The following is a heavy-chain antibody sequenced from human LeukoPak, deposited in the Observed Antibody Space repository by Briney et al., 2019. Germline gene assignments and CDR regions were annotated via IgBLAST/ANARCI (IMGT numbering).Heavy chain of an antibody. Sequence: ASVKVSCKAAGYTFTSYGISWVRQAPRQGLEWMGWISAYNGNTNYVQKLQGRVTMTTDTSTRTAYMELRSLRSDDTAVYYCARDRIAAAGFSRYGMDVWGQGTTVTVSS. J-gene: IGHJ6*02. CDR3: ARDRIAAAGFSRYGMDV. CDR1: GYTFTSYG. CDR2: ISAYNGNT. D-gene: IGHD6-13*01. V-gene: IGHV1-18*01.